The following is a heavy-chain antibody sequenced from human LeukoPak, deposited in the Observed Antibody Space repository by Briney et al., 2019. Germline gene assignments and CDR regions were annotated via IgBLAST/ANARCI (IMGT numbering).Heavy chain of an antibody. CDR2: TYYRSKWYN. Sequence: SQTLSLTCAISGDSVSSNSAAWNWIRQSPSRGLEWLGRTYYRSKWYNDYAVSVKSRITINPDTSKNQFSLQLNSVTPEDTAVYYCAKDINTVLMVYAMAPDYWGQGTLVTVSS. CDR3: AKDINTVLMVYAMAPDY. D-gene: IGHD2-8*01. V-gene: IGHV6-1*01. J-gene: IGHJ4*02. CDR1: GDSVSSNSAA.